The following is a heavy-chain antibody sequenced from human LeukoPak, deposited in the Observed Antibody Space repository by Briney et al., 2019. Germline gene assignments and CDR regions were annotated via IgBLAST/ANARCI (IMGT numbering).Heavy chain of an antibody. Sequence: SQTLSLTCAVSGGSISSGGYSWSWIRQPPGKGLEWIGYIYHSGSTYYNPSLKSRVTISVDRSKNQFSLKLSSVTAADTAVYYCARGGTTSLSGSLDYWGQGTLVTVSS. CDR3: ARGGTTSLSGSLDY. CDR1: GGSISSGGYS. V-gene: IGHV4-30-2*01. J-gene: IGHJ4*02. D-gene: IGHD1-7*01. CDR2: IYHSGST.